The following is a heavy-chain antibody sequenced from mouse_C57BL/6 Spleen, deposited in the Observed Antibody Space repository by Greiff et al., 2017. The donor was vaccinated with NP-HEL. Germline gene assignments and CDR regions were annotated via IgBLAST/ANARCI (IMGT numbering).Heavy chain of an antibody. CDR3: APYYDYDFDD. J-gene: IGHJ2*01. CDR1: GYAFSSYW. V-gene: IGHV1-80*01. CDR2: IYPGDGDT. Sequence: VMLVESGAELVKPGASVKISCKASGYAFSSYWMNWVKQRPGTGLEWIGQIYPGDGDTNYNGKFKGKATLTADKSSSTAYMQLSSLTSEDSAVYFCAPYYDYDFDDWGQGTTLTVSS. D-gene: IGHD2-4*01.